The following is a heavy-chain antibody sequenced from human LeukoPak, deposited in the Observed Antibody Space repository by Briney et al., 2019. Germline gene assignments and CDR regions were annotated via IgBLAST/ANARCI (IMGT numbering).Heavy chain of an antibody. D-gene: IGHD3-3*02. CDR2: MNPNSGNT. Sequence: GASVKVSCKASGYTFTSYDINWVRQATGQGLEWMGWMNPNSGNTGYAQKFQGRVTMTRNTSISTAYMELSSLRSEDTAVYYCARVWQDLAFFYYGTDVWGQGTTVTVSS. V-gene: IGHV1-8*01. J-gene: IGHJ6*02. CDR1: GYTFTSYD. CDR3: ARVWQDLAFFYYGTDV.